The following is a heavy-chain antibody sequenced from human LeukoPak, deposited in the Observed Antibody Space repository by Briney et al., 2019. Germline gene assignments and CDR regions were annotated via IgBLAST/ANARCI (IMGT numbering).Heavy chain of an antibody. Sequence: GGSLRLSCAASGFTFGSHSMNWVRQAPGKGLEWVSGISWNSGSIGYADSVKGRFTISRDNAKNSLYLQMNSLRAEDTALYYCAKGDTAVAGTFDYWGQGTLVTVSS. CDR2: ISWNSGSI. J-gene: IGHJ4*02. CDR3: AKGDTAVAGTFDY. CDR1: GFTFGSHS. D-gene: IGHD6-19*01. V-gene: IGHV3-9*01.